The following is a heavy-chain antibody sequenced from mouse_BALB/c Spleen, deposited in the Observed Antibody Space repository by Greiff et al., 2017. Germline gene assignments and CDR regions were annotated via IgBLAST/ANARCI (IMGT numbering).Heavy chain of an antibody. CDR3: ATHYYGSSWFAY. CDR2: IYPGDGDT. D-gene: IGHD1-1*01. J-gene: IGHJ3*01. Sequence: QVQLKQSGAELVRPGSSVKISCKASGYAFSSYWMNWVKQRPGQGLEWIGQIYPGDGDTNYNGKFKGKATLTADKSSSTAYMQLSSLTSEDSAVYFCATHYYGSSWFAYWGQGTLVTVSA. V-gene: IGHV1-80*01. CDR1: GYAFSSYW.